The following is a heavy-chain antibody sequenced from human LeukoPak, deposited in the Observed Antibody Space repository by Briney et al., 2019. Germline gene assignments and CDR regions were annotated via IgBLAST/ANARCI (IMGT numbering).Heavy chain of an antibody. CDR1: GYTFTSYG. CDR3: ARDTCGSTSCFQRSNWFDP. Sequence: ASVKVSCKASGYTFTSYGISWVRQAPGQGLEWMGWISAYNGNTNYAQKLQGRVTMTTDTSTSTAYMELRSLRSDDTAVYYCARDTCGSTSCFQRSNWFDPWGQGTLVTVSS. V-gene: IGHV1-18*04. CDR2: ISAYNGNT. J-gene: IGHJ5*02. D-gene: IGHD2-2*01.